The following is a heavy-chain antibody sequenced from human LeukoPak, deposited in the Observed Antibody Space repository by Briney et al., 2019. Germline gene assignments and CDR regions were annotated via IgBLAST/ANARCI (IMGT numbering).Heavy chain of an antibody. V-gene: IGHV5-51*01. CDR2: IYPGDSDT. CDR3: ARVYSGYEGGYYYYMDV. Sequence: RGESLKISCKGSGYSFTSYWIGWVRQMPGKGLEWMGIIYPGDSDTRYSPSFQGQVTISADKSISTAYLQWSSLKASDTAMYYCARVYSGYEGGYYYYMDVWGKGTTVTVSS. J-gene: IGHJ6*03. D-gene: IGHD5-12*01. CDR1: GYSFTSYW.